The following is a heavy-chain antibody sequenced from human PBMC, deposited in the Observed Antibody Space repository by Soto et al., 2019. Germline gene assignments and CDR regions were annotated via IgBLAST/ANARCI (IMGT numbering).Heavy chain of an antibody. CDR3: AGDPDGMTDFDH. J-gene: IGHJ4*02. CDR2: IGSGGGGIT. D-gene: IGHD1-1*01. CDR1: GFTFSTYG. Sequence: GGSLRLSCAASGFTFSTYGMNWVRQAPEKGLEWVSHIGSGGGGITFYADSVKGRFTISRDNAKNSVYLQMDSLRAEDTAVYYCAGDPDGMTDFDHWGQGALVTVSS. V-gene: IGHV3-48*01.